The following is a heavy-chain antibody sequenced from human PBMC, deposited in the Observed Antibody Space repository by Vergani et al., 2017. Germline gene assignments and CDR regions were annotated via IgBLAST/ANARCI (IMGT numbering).Heavy chain of an antibody. Sequence: QVQLVQSGAEVKKPGSSVKVSCKASGGTFSSYTISWVRQAPGQGLEWMGRIIPILGIANYAQKFQGRVTITADKSTSTAYMELSSLRSEDTAVYYCALCGGDGYIPRPDYYGMDVWGQGTTVTVSS. CDR2: IIPILGIA. J-gene: IGHJ6*02. CDR3: ALCGGDGYIPRPDYYGMDV. D-gene: IGHD5-24*01. V-gene: IGHV1-69*02. CDR1: GGTFSSYT.